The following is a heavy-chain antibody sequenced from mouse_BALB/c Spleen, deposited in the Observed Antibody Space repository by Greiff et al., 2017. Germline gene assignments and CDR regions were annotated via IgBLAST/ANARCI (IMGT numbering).Heavy chain of an antibody. D-gene: IGHD2-2*01. Sequence: VQLKESGGGLVQPGGSRKLSCAASGFTFSSFGMHWVRQAPEKGLEWVAYISSGSSTIYYADTVKGRFTISRDNPKNTLFLQMTSLRSEDTAMYYCAREGDGYAWFAYWGQGTLVTVSA. V-gene: IGHV5-17*02. CDR2: ISSGSSTI. J-gene: IGHJ3*01. CDR3: AREGDGYAWFAY. CDR1: GFTFSSFG.